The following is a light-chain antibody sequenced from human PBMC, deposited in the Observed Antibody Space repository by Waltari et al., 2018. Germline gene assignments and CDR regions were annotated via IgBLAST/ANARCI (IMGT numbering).Light chain of an antibody. CDR1: QSVRGT. Sequence: EIVLTQSPRPLSLSPGETATLSSRARQSVRGTLAWYQQKPGQAPRLLIYGASSRATGIPDRFSGSGSGTDFSLTISRLEPEDFAVYYCQHYVRLPVTFGQGTRVEIK. CDR3: QHYVRLPVT. CDR2: GAS. J-gene: IGKJ1*01. V-gene: IGKV3-20*01.